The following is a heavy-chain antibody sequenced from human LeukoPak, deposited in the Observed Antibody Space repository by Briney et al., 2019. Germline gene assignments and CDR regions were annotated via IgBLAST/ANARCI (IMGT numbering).Heavy chain of an antibody. CDR2: ITASGTAM. CDR1: GFTFSSYS. J-gene: IGHJ4*02. CDR3: ATDPAGIGSESY. D-gene: IGHD1-14*01. V-gene: IGHV3-48*02. Sequence: GGSLRLSCAASGFTFSSYSMNWVRQAPGKGLEWVSHITASGTAMFYADSVKGRFTISRDNAKNSLYLQMNSLRDEDTAVYYCATDPAGIGSESYWGQGTQVTVSS.